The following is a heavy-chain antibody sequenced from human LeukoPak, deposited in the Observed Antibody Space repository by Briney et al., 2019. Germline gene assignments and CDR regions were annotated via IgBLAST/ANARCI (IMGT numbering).Heavy chain of an antibody. CDR2: IVVGSGNT. D-gene: IGHD3-22*01. CDR1: GFTFTSSA. J-gene: IGHJ4*02. Sequence: SVKVFCKASGFTFTSSAVQWVRQARGQRLEWIGWIVVGSGNTNYAQKFQERVTITRDMSTSTAYMELSSLRSEDTAVYYCAAGYYDSSGPYDYWGQGTLVTVSS. V-gene: IGHV1-58*01. CDR3: AAGYYDSSGPYDY.